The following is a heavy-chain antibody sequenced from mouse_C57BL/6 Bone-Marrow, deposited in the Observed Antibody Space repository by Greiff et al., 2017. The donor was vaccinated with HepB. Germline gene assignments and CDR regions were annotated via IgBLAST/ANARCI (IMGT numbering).Heavy chain of an antibody. CDR2: INPNYGTT. J-gene: IGHJ4*01. Sequence: EVQLQQSGPELVKPGASVKISCKASGYSFTDYNMNWVKQSNGQSLEWIGVINPNYGTTSYNQKFKGKATLTVDQSSSTAYMQLNSLTSEDSAVYYCARGTTVVEDYYAMDYWGQGTSVTVSS. V-gene: IGHV1-39*01. D-gene: IGHD1-1*01. CDR3: ARGTTVVEDYYAMDY. CDR1: GYSFTDYN.